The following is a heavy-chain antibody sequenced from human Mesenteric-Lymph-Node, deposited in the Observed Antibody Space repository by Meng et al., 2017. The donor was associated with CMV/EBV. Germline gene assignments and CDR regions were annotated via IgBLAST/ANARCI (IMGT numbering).Heavy chain of an antibody. Sequence: SGFSFNKYFMRWIRQAPGKGLEWISYISSLGTTIYYADSLQGRFTISRDNSRNSLYLQLNSLRAEDTAVYYCAKDLSDIAASGSDSWGPGTLVTVSS. V-gene: IGHV3-11*04. J-gene: IGHJ4*02. CDR3: AKDLSDIAASGSDS. CDR1: GFSFNKYF. CDR2: ISSLGTTI. D-gene: IGHD6-13*01.